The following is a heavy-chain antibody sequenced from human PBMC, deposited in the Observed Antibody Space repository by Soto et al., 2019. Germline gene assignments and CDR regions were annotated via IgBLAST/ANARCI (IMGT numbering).Heavy chain of an antibody. CDR3: TTAVSYYVDIVATIPDLQH. V-gene: IGHV3-15*07. CDR1: GFTFSNAW. CDR2: MKSKTDGGTT. D-gene: IGHD5-12*01. J-gene: IGHJ1*01. Sequence: PGGSLRLSCAASGFTFSNAWMNWVRQAPGKGLEWVGRMKSKTDGGTTDYAAPVKGRFTISRDDSKNTLYLQTNSLKTEDTAVYYCTTAVSYYVDIVATIPDLQHWGQGTLVTVSS.